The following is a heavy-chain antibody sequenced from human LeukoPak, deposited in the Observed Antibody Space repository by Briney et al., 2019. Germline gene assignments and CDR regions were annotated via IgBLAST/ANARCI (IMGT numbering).Heavy chain of an antibody. CDR3: ARGLRYSYGHYYFDY. V-gene: IGHV4-31*03. D-gene: IGHD5-18*01. CDR2: IYYSGST. J-gene: IGHJ4*02. CDR1: GGSISSGGYY. Sequence: PSETLSLTCTVSGGSISSGGYYWSWIRQRPGKGLEWIGYIYYSGSTYYNPSLKSRVTISVDTSKNQFSLKLSSVTAADTAVYYCARGLRYSYGHYYFDYWGQGTLVTVSS.